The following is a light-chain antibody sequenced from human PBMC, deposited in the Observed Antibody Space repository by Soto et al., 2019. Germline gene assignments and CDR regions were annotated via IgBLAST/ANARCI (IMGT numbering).Light chain of an antibody. CDR3: QQYESYPYT. CDR2: DAS. J-gene: IGKJ2*01. V-gene: IGKV1-5*01. CDR1: QNIGSR. Sequence: DIQMTQSPSTLSASVGDRVAITCRASQNIGSRLAWYQQKPDEAPKLLIYDASSLESGVPLRFGGSGSGTDFTLIISSLQPDDFATYYCQQYESYPYTFGRGTRLEIK.